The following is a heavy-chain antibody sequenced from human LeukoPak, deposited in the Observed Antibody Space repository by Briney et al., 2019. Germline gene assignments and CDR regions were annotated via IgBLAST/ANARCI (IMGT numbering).Heavy chain of an antibody. CDR3: AKDLVYLGYCSSTSCYAYAIDI. J-gene: IGHJ3*02. Sequence: GGSLRLSCAASGCTFSSYGMHWVRQAPGKGLEWVAVISYDGSNKYYADSVKGRFTISRDNSKNTLYLQMNSLRAEDTAVYYCAKDLVYLGYCSSTSCYAYAIDIWGQGTMVTVSS. D-gene: IGHD2-2*01. V-gene: IGHV3-30*18. CDR1: GCTFSSYG. CDR2: ISYDGSNK.